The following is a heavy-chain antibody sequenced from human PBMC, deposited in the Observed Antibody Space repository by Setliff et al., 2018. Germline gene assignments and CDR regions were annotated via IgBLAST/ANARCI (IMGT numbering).Heavy chain of an antibody. CDR1: GFTFSSYT. CDR2: ISSDGGST. CDR3: ARDGRTRYYYYYIDV. Sequence: GGSLRLSCAASGFTFSSYTMHWVRQAPGKGLEYVSGISSDGGSTYYANSVKDRFTISRDNSKNTLWLQMGSLRAEDTAVYYCARDGRTRYYYYYIDVWGKGTTVTVSS. V-gene: IGHV3-64*01. J-gene: IGHJ6*03.